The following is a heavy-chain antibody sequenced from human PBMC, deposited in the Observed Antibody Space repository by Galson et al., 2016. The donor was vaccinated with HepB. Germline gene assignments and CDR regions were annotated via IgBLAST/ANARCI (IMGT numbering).Heavy chain of an antibody. Sequence: SLRLSCAASGFTFSNYAMSWVRQAPGKGLEWVSGISDSGGSTYFADSVMGRFTISRDNSKNTLYLQMNSLRAEDTAVYYCARPGYCSGSSCYVPFDIWGQGTMATVSS. D-gene: IGHD2-15*01. CDR1: GFTFSNYA. V-gene: IGHV3-23*01. CDR3: ARPGYCSGSSCYVPFDI. CDR2: ISDSGGST. J-gene: IGHJ3*02.